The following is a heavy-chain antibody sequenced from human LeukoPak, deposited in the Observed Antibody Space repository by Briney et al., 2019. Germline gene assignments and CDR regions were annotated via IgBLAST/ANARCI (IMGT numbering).Heavy chain of an antibody. Sequence: GGSLRLSCAASGFTFSSYSMNWVRQAPGKGLEWVSSISSSSSYIYYADSVKGRFTISRDNAKNSLYLQMNSLRAEDTAVYYCARGPSILRFLEWLLPRIDYWGRGTLVTVSS. V-gene: IGHV3-21*01. D-gene: IGHD3-3*01. CDR2: ISSSSSYI. CDR1: GFTFSSYS. J-gene: IGHJ4*02. CDR3: ARGPSILRFLEWLLPRIDY.